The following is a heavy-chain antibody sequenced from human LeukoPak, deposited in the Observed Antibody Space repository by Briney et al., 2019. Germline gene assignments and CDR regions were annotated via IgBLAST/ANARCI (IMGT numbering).Heavy chain of an antibody. CDR2: ISAHNDNT. Sequence: ASVKVSCKASGYTFTTYGFNWVRQAPGQGLEWMGWISAHNDNTNYAQKFQGRVTMTTDTSTSTAYMELRGLRSDDTAVYFCAREWVSIAEPYGMDVWGQGTTVTVSS. J-gene: IGHJ6*02. V-gene: IGHV1-18*01. CDR3: AREWVSIAEPYGMDV. CDR1: GYTFTTYG. D-gene: IGHD6-6*01.